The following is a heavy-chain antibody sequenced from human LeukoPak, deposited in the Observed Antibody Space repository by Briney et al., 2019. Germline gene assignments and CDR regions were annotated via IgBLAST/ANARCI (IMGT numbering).Heavy chain of an antibody. V-gene: IGHV3-23*01. CDR1: GFTFSTYA. J-gene: IGHJ5*02. D-gene: IGHD6-19*01. CDR3: ARGYSSLDP. Sequence: GGSLRLSCVVSGFTFSTYAMSWVRQAPGKGLEWVSGISSTGGSTYYADSVKGRFTISRDNSKNTLYLHMNSLTAEDTAVYYCARGYSSLDPWGQGTLVTVSS. CDR2: ISSTGGST.